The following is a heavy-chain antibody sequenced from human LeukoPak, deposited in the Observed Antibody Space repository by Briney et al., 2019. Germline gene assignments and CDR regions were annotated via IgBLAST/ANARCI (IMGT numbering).Heavy chain of an antibody. CDR3: AKDWGKLIAMVRGRQGYFDY. J-gene: IGHJ4*01. CDR2: ISWNSGSI. V-gene: IGHV3-9*01. CDR1: VFTFKHYD. D-gene: IGHD3-10*01. Sequence: GVSLRLSCAASVFTFKHYDMHWVRRAPGKGRECVSGISWNSGSIGYADSVKGRFTISRDNAKNSLYLKMNSLRDEDTALYYCAKDWGKLIAMVRGRQGYFDYWGHGTLVTVSS.